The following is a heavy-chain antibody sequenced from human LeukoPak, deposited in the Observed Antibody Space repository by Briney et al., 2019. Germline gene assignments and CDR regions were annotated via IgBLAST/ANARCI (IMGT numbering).Heavy chain of an antibody. V-gene: IGHV4-4*07. CDR1: GGSISSYY. D-gene: IGHD4-4*01. CDR2: IYTSGST. CDR3: ARGYSNYAPFDY. Sequence: SETLSLTCTVSGGSISSYYWSRIRQPAGKGLEWIGRIYTSGSTNYNPSLKSRVTMSVDTSKNQFSLKLSSVTAADTAVYYCARGYSNYAPFDYWGQGTLVTVSS. J-gene: IGHJ4*02.